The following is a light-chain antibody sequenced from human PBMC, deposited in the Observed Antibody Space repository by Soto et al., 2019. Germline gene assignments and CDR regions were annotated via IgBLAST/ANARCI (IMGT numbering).Light chain of an antibody. Sequence: IVLTQSVATLSLSPGERATLSCRASQSVSSYLAWYQQKPGQAPRLLIYDASNRATGIPARFSGSGSGTDFALTISSLEPEDFAVNYCQQRSNWPPLTFGGGTKVEIK. CDR1: QSVSSY. CDR3: QQRSNWPPLT. J-gene: IGKJ4*01. V-gene: IGKV3-11*01. CDR2: DAS.